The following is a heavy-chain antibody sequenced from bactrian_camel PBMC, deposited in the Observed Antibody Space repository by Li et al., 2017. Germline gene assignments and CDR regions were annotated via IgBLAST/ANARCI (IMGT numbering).Heavy chain of an antibody. J-gene: IGHJ4*01. D-gene: IGHD2*01. CDR1: GYTASGWTFSDYD. V-gene: IGHV3S40*01. CDR3: AKARGDYAGSSLEF. Sequence: VQLVESGGGLVQPGGSLGLSCAGPGYTASGWTFSDYDMSWVRQAPGKGLEWVSAAEGRDRVYYADSVKGRFTISRDNAKPTLYLQLNSLKTDDTAMYYCAKARGDYAGSSLEFWGQGTQVTVS. CDR2: AEGRDRV.